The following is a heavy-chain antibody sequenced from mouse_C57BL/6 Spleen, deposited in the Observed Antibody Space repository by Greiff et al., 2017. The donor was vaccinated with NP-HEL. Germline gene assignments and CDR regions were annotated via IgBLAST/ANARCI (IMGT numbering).Heavy chain of an antibody. CDR3: TRAPLYYYGSSDY. CDR2: IYPGNSDT. Sequence: VQLQQSGTVLARPGASVKMSCKTSGYTFTSYWMHWVKQRPGQGLEWIGAIYPGNSDTSYNQKFKGKAKLTAVTSASTAYMELSSLTNEDSAVYYCTRAPLYYYGSSDYWGQGTTLTVSS. D-gene: IGHD1-1*01. CDR1: GYTFTSYW. V-gene: IGHV1-5*01. J-gene: IGHJ2*01.